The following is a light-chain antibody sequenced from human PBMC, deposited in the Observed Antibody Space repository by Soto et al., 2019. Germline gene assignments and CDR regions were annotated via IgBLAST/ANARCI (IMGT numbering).Light chain of an antibody. CDR1: QTVRNNY. CDR2: DAS. CDR3: QQFSSYPLT. V-gene: IGKV3-20*01. Sequence: VVLTQSPGTLSLSPWERATLSCRASQTVRNNYLAWYQQKPGQAPRLLIYDASSRATGIPDRFSGGGSGTDFTLTISRLEPEDFAVYYCQQFSSYPLTFGGGTKLDI. J-gene: IGKJ4*01.